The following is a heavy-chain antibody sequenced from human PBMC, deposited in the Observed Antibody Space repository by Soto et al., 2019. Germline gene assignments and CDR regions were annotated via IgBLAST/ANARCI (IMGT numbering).Heavy chain of an antibody. J-gene: IGHJ3*02. CDR2: IKSKTDGGTT. Sequence: SGGSLRLSCAASGFTFSNAWMSWVRQAPGKGLEWVGRIKSKTDGGTTDYAAPVKGRFTISRDDSKNTLYLQMNSLKTEDTAVYXCTTQFPAAIPYDAFDIWGPGTMVTVSS. CDR3: TTQFPAAIPYDAFDI. V-gene: IGHV3-15*01. D-gene: IGHD2-2*02. CDR1: GFTFSNAW.